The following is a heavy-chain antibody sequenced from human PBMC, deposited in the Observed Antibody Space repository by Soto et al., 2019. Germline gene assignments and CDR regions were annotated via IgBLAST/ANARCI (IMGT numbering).Heavy chain of an antibody. CDR2: ISYDGSNK. CDR1: GFTFSSYA. Sequence: QVQLVESGGGVVQPVRSLRLSCAASGFTFSSYAMHWVRQAPGKGLEWVAVISYDGSNKYYADSVKGRFTISRDNSKNTLYLQMNSLRAEDTAVYYCARFPAIATIWGFDYWGQGTLVTVSS. V-gene: IGHV3-30-3*01. D-gene: IGHD5-12*01. J-gene: IGHJ4*02. CDR3: ARFPAIATIWGFDY.